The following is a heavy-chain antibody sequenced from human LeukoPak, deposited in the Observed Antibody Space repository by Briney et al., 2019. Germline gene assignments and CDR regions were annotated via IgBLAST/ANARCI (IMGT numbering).Heavy chain of an antibody. D-gene: IGHD3-22*01. Sequence: PGGSLGLSCAVSGFTLRNYAMSWVRQAPGKGLEWVSGGNSGSTHYADSVKGRFTISRDNAKNSLYLQMNSLRAEDTAVYYCARDQGYYYDSSGYYYVHRSFDYWGQGTLVTVSS. CDR3: ARDQGYYYDSSGYYYVHRSFDY. V-gene: IGHV3-21*01. CDR1: GFTLRNYA. CDR2: GNSGST. J-gene: IGHJ4*02.